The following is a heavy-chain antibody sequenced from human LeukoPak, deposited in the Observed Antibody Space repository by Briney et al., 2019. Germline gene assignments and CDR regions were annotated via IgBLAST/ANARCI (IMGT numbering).Heavy chain of an antibody. J-gene: IGHJ4*02. CDR2: INHSGST. D-gene: IGHD3-22*01. CDR3: ARESNSGYYRFDF. Sequence: TSETLSLTCAVYGGSFSGYYWSWLRQSPGKGLEWIGEINHSGSTHYNPSLKSRVIISVDTSKRRFFLKLNSVTAADTAVYYCARESNSGYYRFDFWGQGSPVTVSS. V-gene: IGHV4-34*01. CDR1: GGSFSGYY.